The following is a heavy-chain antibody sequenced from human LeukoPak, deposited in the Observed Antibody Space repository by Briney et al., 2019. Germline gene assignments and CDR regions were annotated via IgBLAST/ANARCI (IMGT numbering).Heavy chain of an antibody. CDR3: TADYLYGSSGPGDS. J-gene: IGHJ4*02. V-gene: IGHV3-15*01. Sequence: RGSLRLSCAASGFTFSNAWMSWVRQAPKKGLEWVARIKSKTDGGTTDYAAPVKGRFTISRDDSKNMLYLQMNSLEAEDTAVYYCTADYLYGSSGPGDSWGQGSLVTVSS. CDR2: IKSKTDGGTT. CDR1: GFTFSNAW. D-gene: IGHD3-22*01.